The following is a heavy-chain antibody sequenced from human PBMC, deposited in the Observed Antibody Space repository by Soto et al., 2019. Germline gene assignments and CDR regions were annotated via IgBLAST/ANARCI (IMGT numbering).Heavy chain of an antibody. Sequence: PSQTLALPCGISVDSVSRNSSACNFIRQSPSRGLELLGRTYYRSKWYNDYAVSVQSRISINPDTSKNQFSLQLNSVTPEDTAVYYCARDPPTATGALDIWGQGTMVTVSS. D-gene: IGHD4-17*01. CDR2: TYYRSKWYN. V-gene: IGHV6-1*01. CDR1: VDSVSRNSSA. J-gene: IGHJ3*02. CDR3: ARDPPTATGALDI.